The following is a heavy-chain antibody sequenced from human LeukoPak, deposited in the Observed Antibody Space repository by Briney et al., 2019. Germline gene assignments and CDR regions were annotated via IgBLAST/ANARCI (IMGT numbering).Heavy chain of an antibody. J-gene: IGHJ3*02. Sequence: KTSETLSLTCAVSGYSISSGYYWGWIRQPPGKGLEWIGSIYHSGSTYYNPSLKSRVTISVDTSKNQFSLRLNSVTAADTAVYYCTRDGMRGSQGDAFDIWGQGTMVTVSS. V-gene: IGHV4-38-2*02. D-gene: IGHD3-10*01. CDR3: TRDGMRGSQGDAFDI. CDR1: GYSISSGYY. CDR2: IYHSGST.